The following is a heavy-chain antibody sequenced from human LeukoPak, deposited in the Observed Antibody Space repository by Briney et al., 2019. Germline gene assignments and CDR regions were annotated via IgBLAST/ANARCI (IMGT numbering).Heavy chain of an antibody. CDR1: GGSFSGYY. V-gene: IGHV4-34*01. CDR3: ASSGIAVAGNNWFDP. Sequence: SETLSLTCAVYGGSFSGYYWSWIRQPPGKGLEWIGEINHSGSTNYNPSLKSRVTISVDASKNQFSLKLSSVTAADTAVYYCASSGIAVAGNNWFDPWGQGTLVTVSS. D-gene: IGHD6-19*01. J-gene: IGHJ5*02. CDR2: INHSGST.